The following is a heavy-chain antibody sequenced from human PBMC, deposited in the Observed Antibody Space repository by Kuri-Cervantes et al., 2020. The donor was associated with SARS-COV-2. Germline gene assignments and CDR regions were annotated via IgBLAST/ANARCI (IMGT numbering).Heavy chain of an antibody. J-gene: IGHJ6*03. D-gene: IGHD6-6*01. V-gene: IGHV3-21*01. CDR2: ISSSSSYI. CDR1: GFTFSSYE. Sequence: GGSLRLSCAASGFTFSSYEMNWVRQAPGKGLEWVSSISSSSSYIYYADSVRGRFTISRDNAKTSLYLQMNSLRAEETAVYYCARDGAARRLYMDVWGKGTTVTVSS. CDR3: ARDGAARRLYMDV.